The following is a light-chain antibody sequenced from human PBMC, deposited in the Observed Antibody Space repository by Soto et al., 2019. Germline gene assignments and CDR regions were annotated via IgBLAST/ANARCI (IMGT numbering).Light chain of an antibody. V-gene: IGKV3-20*01. J-gene: IGKJ5*01. Sequence: ESVLTQSPGTLSVAPGERATLSCRASQSFNSIYLAWYQQKPGQAPRLLIYGASSRATGIPDRFSGSGSGTDFTLTISILESEEFAVYYCSQYGRGAITIGQGTRLEIK. CDR2: GAS. CDR3: SQYGRGAIT. CDR1: QSFNSIY.